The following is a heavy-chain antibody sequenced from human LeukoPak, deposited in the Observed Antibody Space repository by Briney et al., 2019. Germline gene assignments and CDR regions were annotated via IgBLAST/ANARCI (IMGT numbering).Heavy chain of an antibody. J-gene: IGHJ4*02. Sequence: GGSLRLSCVASGFSLSDYWMSWVRQVPGKGLEWVSGTSWNSGSIGYADSVKGRFTISRDNAKNSLYLQMNSLRAEDTALYYCAKDKYSGYHAPFDYWGQGTLVTVSS. D-gene: IGHD5-12*01. CDR3: AKDKYSGYHAPFDY. CDR1: GFSLSDYW. V-gene: IGHV3-9*01. CDR2: TSWNSGSI.